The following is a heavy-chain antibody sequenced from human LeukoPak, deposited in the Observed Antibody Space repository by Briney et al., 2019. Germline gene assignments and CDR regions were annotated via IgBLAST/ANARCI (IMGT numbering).Heavy chain of an antibody. Sequence: SETLSLTCTVSGGSISSSSYYWGWIRQPPGKGLEWIGSIYYSGSTYYNPSLKSRVTISVDTSKNQFSLKLSSVTAADTAVYYCARHRGQQLWWFDPWGQGTLVTVSS. CDR1: GGSISSSSYY. D-gene: IGHD6-13*01. J-gene: IGHJ5*02. V-gene: IGHV4-39*01. CDR2: IYYSGST. CDR3: ARHRGQQLWWFDP.